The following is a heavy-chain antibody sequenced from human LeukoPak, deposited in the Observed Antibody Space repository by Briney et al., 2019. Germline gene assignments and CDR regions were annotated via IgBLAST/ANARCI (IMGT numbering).Heavy chain of an antibody. CDR1: GGSISSYY. Sequence: SETLSLTCTVSGGSISSYYWSWIRQPPGKGLEWIGYIYYSGSTNYNPSLKSRVTISVDTSKNQFSLKLSSVTAADTAVYYCAGIAARRVDYWGQGTLVTVSS. D-gene: IGHD6-6*01. V-gene: IGHV4-59*01. CDR3: AGIAARRVDY. CDR2: IYYSGST. J-gene: IGHJ4*02.